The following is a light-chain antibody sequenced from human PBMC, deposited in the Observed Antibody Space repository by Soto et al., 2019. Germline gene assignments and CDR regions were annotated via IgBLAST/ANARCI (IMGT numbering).Light chain of an antibody. V-gene: IGKV3-15*01. Sequence: EIVLTQSPGTLSLSPGDRSTLSCSSSQSLGSRSLAWYQQKPGQAPRLLIYGASTRAIGVPARFSGSGSETEFTLTISGLQSEDSGVYYCLQHYAWPWTFGQGTKVDIK. CDR1: QSLGSR. CDR2: GAS. CDR3: LQHYAWPWT. J-gene: IGKJ1*01.